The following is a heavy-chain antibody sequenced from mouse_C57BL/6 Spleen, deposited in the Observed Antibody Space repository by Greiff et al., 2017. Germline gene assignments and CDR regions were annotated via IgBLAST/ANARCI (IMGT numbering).Heavy chain of an antibody. V-gene: IGHV1-52*01. CDR2: IDPSDSET. D-gene: IGHD1-1*01. CDR1: GYTFTSYW. CDR3: ARGEDYYGSSPPWFAY. J-gene: IGHJ3*01. Sequence: QVQLQQPGAELVRPGSSVKLSCKASGYTFTSYWMHWVKQRPIQGLEWIGNIDPSDSETHYNQKFKDKATLTVDKSSSTAYMQLSSLTSEDSAVYYCARGEDYYGSSPPWFAYWGQGTLVTVSA.